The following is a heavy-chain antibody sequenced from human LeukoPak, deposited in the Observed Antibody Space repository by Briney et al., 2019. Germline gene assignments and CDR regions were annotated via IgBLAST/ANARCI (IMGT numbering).Heavy chain of an antibody. D-gene: IGHD3-10*01. V-gene: IGHV1-8*01. Sequence: GASVKVSCKASGYTFSSDDINWVRQATGQGLEWMGWMNPNSGNTGYAHKFQGRVTMTRNTSITTAYMELSSLRSEDTAVYYCARSKGARFRELLNYWGQGTLVTVSS. CDR2: MNPNSGNT. J-gene: IGHJ4*02. CDR3: ARSKGARFRELLNY. CDR1: GYTFSSDD.